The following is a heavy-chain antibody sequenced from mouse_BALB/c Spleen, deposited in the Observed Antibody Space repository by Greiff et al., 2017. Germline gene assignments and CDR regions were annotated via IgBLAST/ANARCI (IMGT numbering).Heavy chain of an antibody. J-gene: IGHJ3*01. V-gene: IGHV3-2*02. CDR3: ASPLSDDYDGGAWFAY. CDR1: GYSITSDYA. D-gene: IGHD2-4*01. Sequence: ESGPGLVKPSQSLSLTCTVTGYSITSDYAWNWIRQFPGNKLEWMGYISYSGSTSYNPSLKSRISVTRDTSKNQFFLQLNSVTTEDTATYYCASPLSDDYDGGAWFAYWGQGTLVTVSA. CDR2: ISYSGST.